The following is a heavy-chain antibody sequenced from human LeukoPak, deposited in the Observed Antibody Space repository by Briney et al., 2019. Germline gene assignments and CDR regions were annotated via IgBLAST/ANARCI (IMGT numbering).Heavy chain of an antibody. CDR1: GGSISSYY. V-gene: IGHV4-4*07. CDR2: TYTSGST. J-gene: IGHJ4*02. D-gene: IGHD3-10*01. Sequence: SETLSLTCTVSGGSISSYYWSWIRQPAGKGLEWIGRTYTSGSTNYNPSLKSRVTMSVDTSKNQFSLKLSSVTAADTAVYYCARVLSYYGSGGDFDYWGQGTLVTVSS. CDR3: ARVLSYYGSGGDFDY.